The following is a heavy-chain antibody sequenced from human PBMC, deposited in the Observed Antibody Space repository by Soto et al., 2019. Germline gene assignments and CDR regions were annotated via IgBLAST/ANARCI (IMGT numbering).Heavy chain of an antibody. CDR1: GFSLSASGVG. Sequence: QITLKESGPTLVKPTQTLTLTCTFSGFSLSASGVGVGWIRQPPGKALEWLAIIYWDDAKHYSPSLKSSLTLTKDTSKNQVVLTMTNMDPVDTAKYYCAHKGGGDRILDYWGQGTLVTVSS. CDR2: IYWDDAK. J-gene: IGHJ4*02. D-gene: IGHD3-16*01. CDR3: AHKGGGDRILDY. V-gene: IGHV2-5*02.